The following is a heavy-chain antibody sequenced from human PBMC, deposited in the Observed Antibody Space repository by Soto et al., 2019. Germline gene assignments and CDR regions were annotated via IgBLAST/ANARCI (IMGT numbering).Heavy chain of an antibody. CDR2: IKSKTDGGTA. J-gene: IGHJ6*04. V-gene: IGHV3-15*01. Sequence: PGGSLRLSCAASGFTFSNAWMSWVRQAPGKGLEWVGRIKSKTDGGTADYAAPVKGRFTISRDGSKNTLYLQMNSLKTEDTAVYYCTTDRPVLRFLEWLFALDVWGKGTTVTVSS. CDR3: TTDRPVLRFLEWLFALDV. D-gene: IGHD3-3*01. CDR1: GFTFSNAW.